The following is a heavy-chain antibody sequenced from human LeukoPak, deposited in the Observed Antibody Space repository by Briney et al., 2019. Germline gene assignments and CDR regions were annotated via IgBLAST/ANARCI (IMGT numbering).Heavy chain of an antibody. J-gene: IGHJ3*02. D-gene: IGHD3-22*01. CDR3: ARFYPDSKAFDI. V-gene: IGHV4-59*08. Sequence: TSSETLSLTCTVSGGSISSYYWSWIRQPPGKGLEWIGYIYYSGSTNYNPSLKSRVTISVDTSKNQFSLKLSSVTAADTAVYYCARFYPDSKAFDIWGQGTMVTVSS. CDR2: IYYSGST. CDR1: GGSISSYY.